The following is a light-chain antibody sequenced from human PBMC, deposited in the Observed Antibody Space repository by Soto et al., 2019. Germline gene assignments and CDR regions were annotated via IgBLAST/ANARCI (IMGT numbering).Light chain of an antibody. CDR2: GAS. CDR3: QQYGSSPPWT. Sequence: EIVMTQSPATLSVSPGERATLSCRASQSVSSNLAWYQQKSGQPPRLLIYGASNRATGIPDRFSGSGSGTDFTLTISRLEPEDFAVYYCQQYGSSPPWTFGQGTKVDI. V-gene: IGKV3-20*01. J-gene: IGKJ1*01. CDR1: QSVSSN.